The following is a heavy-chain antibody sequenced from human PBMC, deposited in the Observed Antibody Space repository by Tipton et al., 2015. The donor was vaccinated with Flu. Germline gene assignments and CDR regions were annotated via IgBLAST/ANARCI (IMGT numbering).Heavy chain of an antibody. CDR1: GYTFATYG. CDR2: SSADNVNT. Sequence: QLVQSGAEVKKPGASVKVSCKASGYTFATYGITWVRQAPGQGLEWMGWSSADNVNTNYAQNLQDRVTMTTDTSTSTAYMELRSLRSDDTAVYYCARDRSPGLERLDYYYLDVWGIGTTVVVSS. D-gene: IGHD3-10*01. CDR3: ARDRSPGLERLDYYYLDV. V-gene: IGHV1-18*04. J-gene: IGHJ6*03.